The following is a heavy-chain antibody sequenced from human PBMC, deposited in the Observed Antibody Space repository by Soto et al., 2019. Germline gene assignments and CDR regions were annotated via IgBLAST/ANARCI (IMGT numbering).Heavy chain of an antibody. J-gene: IGHJ5*02. CDR1: GGSLSSGGYP. CDR2: IYHSGST. V-gene: IGHV4-30-2*01. Sequence: SETLSPTWAGSGGSLSSGGYPWCWFRQPPGKGLEWIGYIYHSGSTYYNPSLKSRVTISVDRSKNQFSLKLSSVTAADTAGDYCARWRMYATLFDPSGQGTPVIV. CDR3: ARWRMYATLFDP. D-gene: IGHD2-8*01.